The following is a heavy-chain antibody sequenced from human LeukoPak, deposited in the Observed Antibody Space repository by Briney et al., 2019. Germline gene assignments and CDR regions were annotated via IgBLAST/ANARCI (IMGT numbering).Heavy chain of an antibody. CDR2: IKQDGSEK. J-gene: IGHJ4*02. CDR3: AKDSGSTLYSNYAPIDY. D-gene: IGHD4-11*01. Sequence: GGSLRLSCAASGFTFSSYWMSWVRQAPGKGLEWVANIKQDGSEKYYVDSVKGRFTISRDNSKNTLYLQMNSLRAEDTAVYYCAKDSGSTLYSNYAPIDYWGQGTLVTVSS. V-gene: IGHV3-7*03. CDR1: GFTFSSYW.